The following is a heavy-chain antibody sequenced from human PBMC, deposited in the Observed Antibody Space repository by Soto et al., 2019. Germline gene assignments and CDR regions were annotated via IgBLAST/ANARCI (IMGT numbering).Heavy chain of an antibody. CDR3: ARELAPAAPYYYYYYMDV. V-gene: IGHV4-59*01. D-gene: IGHD2-2*01. CDR2: IYYSGST. Sequence: SETLSLTCTVSGGSISSYYWSWIRQPPGKGLEWIGYIYYSGSTNYNPSLKSRVTISVDTSKNQFSLKLSSVTAADTAVYYCARELAPAAPYYYYYYMDVWGKGTTVTVSS. CDR1: GGSISSYY. J-gene: IGHJ6*03.